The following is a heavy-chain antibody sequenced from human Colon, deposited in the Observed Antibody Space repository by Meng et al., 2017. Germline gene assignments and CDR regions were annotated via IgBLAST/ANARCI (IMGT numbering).Heavy chain of an antibody. CDR2: IYYSGNT. Sequence: QLRLQESGPGLVKPSETLSLTCTVPGGSISEIYYWAWVRQSPGKGLGWIGSIYYSGNTYHNPSLKSRVTISVGTSKNQFSLRLSSVTAADTAVYYCARHPGSTVTRFDSWGQGTLVTVSS. CDR3: ARHPGSTVTRFDS. J-gene: IGHJ4*02. V-gene: IGHV4-39*01. CDR1: GGSISEIYY. D-gene: IGHD4-17*01.